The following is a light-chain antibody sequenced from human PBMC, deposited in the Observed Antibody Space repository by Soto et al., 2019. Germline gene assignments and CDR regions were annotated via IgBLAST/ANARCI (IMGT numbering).Light chain of an antibody. CDR2: TAS. CDR1: QAIRND. J-gene: IGKJ2*03. V-gene: IGKV1-6*01. CDR3: LQDYSYPYS. Sequence: AIPMTQSPSSLSASVGDRVTITCRASQAIRNDLGWYQQKPGKAPKVLVYTASSLQSGVPSRFSGSGSGTDFTLTISSLQPEDSATYYCLQDYSYPYSFGQGTKVEIK.